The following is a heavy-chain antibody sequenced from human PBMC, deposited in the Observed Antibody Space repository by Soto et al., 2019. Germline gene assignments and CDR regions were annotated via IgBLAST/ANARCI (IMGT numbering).Heavy chain of an antibody. CDR2: INTYNGNS. V-gene: IGHV1-18*01. D-gene: IGHD2-15*01. CDR1: GYTLTNYA. J-gene: IGHJ4*02. Sequence: ASVKVSWKASGYTLTNYAISLVRQAPGQGPEWMGWINTYNGNSNYAQKFQGRVTMTTDTSTNTAYMELRSLTSDDTAVYYCGRDCTGGSCFCIYWGQGTLVTVSS. CDR3: GRDCTGGSCFCIY.